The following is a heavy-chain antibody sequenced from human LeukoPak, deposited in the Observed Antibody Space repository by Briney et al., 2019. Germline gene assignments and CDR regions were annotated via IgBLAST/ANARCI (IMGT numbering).Heavy chain of an antibody. Sequence: PGRSLRLSCAASGFTFSSYGMHWVRQAPGKGLEWVAVIWYDGSNKYYADSVKGRFTISRDNSKSTLYLQMNSLRAEDTAVYYCARDTDYGSGPHDYWGQGTLVTVSS. V-gene: IGHV3-33*01. CDR2: IWYDGSNK. CDR3: ARDTDYGSGPHDY. CDR1: GFTFSSYG. J-gene: IGHJ4*02. D-gene: IGHD3-10*01.